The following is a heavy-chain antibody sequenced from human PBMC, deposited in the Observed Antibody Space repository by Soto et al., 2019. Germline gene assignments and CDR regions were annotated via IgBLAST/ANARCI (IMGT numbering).Heavy chain of an antibody. Sequence: PGGSLRLSCAASGFTFSSYAMSWVRQAPGKGLEWVSAISGSGGSTYYADSVKGRFTISRDNSKNTLYLQMSSLRAEDTAVYYCVKEGYYYDSSGYYYGWFDPWGQGTLVTVSS. CDR1: GFTFSSYA. V-gene: IGHV3-23*01. CDR3: VKEGYYYDSSGYYYGWFDP. J-gene: IGHJ5*02. D-gene: IGHD3-22*01. CDR2: ISGSGGST.